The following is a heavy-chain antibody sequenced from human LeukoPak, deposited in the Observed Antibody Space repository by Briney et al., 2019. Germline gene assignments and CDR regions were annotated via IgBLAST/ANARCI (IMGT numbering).Heavy chain of an antibody. J-gene: IGHJ4*02. CDR3: AREATNGWSYFHY. CDR1: GYSFTNYW. D-gene: IGHD6-19*01. CDR2: VYPDDSNT. V-gene: IGHV5-51*01. Sequence: GESLKISCKGSGYSFTNYWIGWVRQMPGKGLEWMGIVYPDDSNTRYSPSFQGQVTISADKSISTAYLQWNSLKASDTAMYYCAREATNGWSYFHYWGQGTLVTVSS.